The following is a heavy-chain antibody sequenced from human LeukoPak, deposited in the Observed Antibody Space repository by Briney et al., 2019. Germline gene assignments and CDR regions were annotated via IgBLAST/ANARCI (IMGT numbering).Heavy chain of an antibody. V-gene: IGHV4-39*01. D-gene: IGHD2-15*01. CDR2: IYYSAAT. J-gene: IGHJ4*02. CDR3: ARIPVTVVGSYTTYYFDY. Sequence: PSETLSLTCTVSGGSVSSSAYCWGWIRQSPGKGLEWIGSIYYSAATYYNPAFQSRVTISVDTSKNQFSLNLISVTAADTALYYCARIPVTVVGSYTTYYFDYWGQGTLVTVSS. CDR1: GGSVSSSAYC.